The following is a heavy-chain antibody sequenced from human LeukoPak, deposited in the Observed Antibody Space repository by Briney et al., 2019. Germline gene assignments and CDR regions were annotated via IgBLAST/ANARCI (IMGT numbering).Heavy chain of an antibody. CDR2: IYYSGST. Sequence: PSETLSLICTVSGGSISSSSYYWGWIRQPPGKGLEWIGSIYYSGSTYYNPSLKSRVTISVDTSKNQFSLKVKSVTAADTAVYYCAKNGQSGFSFDPWGQGTLVTVSS. V-gene: IGHV4-39*07. CDR1: GGSISSSSYY. CDR3: AKNGQSGFSFDP. J-gene: IGHJ5*02. D-gene: IGHD3-3*01.